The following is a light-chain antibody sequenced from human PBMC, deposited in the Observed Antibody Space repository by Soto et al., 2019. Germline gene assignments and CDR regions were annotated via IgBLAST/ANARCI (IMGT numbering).Light chain of an antibody. V-gene: IGLV2-14*01. CDR2: DVS. CDR1: SSDVGGYNY. Sequence: QSALTQPASVSGSPGQSITISCTGTSSDVGGYNYVSWYQQHPGKAPKLMIYDVSNRPSGVSNRFSGSKSGNKASLTISGLQAEDEADYYCSSYTSSSTYVVFGGGTKLTVL. J-gene: IGLJ2*01. CDR3: SSYTSSSTYVV.